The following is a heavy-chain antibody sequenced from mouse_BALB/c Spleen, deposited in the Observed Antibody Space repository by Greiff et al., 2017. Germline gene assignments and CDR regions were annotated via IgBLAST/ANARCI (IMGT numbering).Heavy chain of an antibody. Sequence: EVMLVESGGGLVKPGGSLKLSCAASGFTFSDYYMYWVRQTPEKRLEWVATISDGGSYTYYPDSVKGRFTISRDNAKNNLYLQMSSLKSEDTAMYYCASEDYRYDGFAYWGQGTLVTVSA. J-gene: IGHJ3*01. CDR3: ASEDYRYDGFAY. CDR2: ISDGGSYT. D-gene: IGHD2-14*01. V-gene: IGHV5-4*02. CDR1: GFTFSDYY.